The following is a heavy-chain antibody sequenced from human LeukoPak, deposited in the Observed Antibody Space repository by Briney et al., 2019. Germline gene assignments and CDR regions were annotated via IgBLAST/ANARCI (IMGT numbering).Heavy chain of an antibody. CDR1: GFNFSSYS. CDR2: SSSSSSYI. Sequence: GGSLRLSCAASGFNFSSYSMMWVRPAPGKGLVGVSYSSSSSSYIYYPDTVKGRFTISRDNAKISLYLQINRRRAEATAVYYWARGSMWSSYDYWGQGTLVTVSS. D-gene: IGHD3-3*01. CDR3: ARGSMWSSYDY. V-gene: IGHV3-21*01. J-gene: IGHJ4*02.